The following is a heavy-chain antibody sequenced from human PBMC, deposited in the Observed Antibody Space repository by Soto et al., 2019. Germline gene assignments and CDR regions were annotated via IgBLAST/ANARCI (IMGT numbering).Heavy chain of an antibody. CDR3: ARASSVPDLNWFDP. D-gene: IGHD2-21*02. CDR2: IYYSGST. V-gene: IGHV4-31*03. J-gene: IGHJ5*02. Sequence: PSEILSLTCTVSGGSISSGGYYWSWIRQHPGKGLEWIGYIYYSGSTYYNPSLKSRVTISVDTSKNQFSLKLSSVTAADTAVYYCARASSVPDLNWFDPWGQGTLVTVSS. CDR1: GGSISSGGYY.